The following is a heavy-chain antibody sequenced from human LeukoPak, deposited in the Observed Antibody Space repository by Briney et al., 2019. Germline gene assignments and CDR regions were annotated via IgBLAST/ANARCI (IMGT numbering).Heavy chain of an antibody. Sequence: SGTLSLTCAGSGGTISSSNWWRWVRQPPRKGLEWIGESYHSGSTNYNPSLKSRVIISVDKSKNQFSLKLSSVTAADTAVYYCAREHIVVVTATNWFDPWGQGTLVTVSS. CDR2: SYHSGST. D-gene: IGHD2-21*02. CDR1: GGTISSSNW. CDR3: AREHIVVVTATNWFDP. V-gene: IGHV4-4*02. J-gene: IGHJ5*02.